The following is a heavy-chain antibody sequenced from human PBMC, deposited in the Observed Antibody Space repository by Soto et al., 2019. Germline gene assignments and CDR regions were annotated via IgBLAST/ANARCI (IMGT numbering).Heavy chain of an antibody. J-gene: IGHJ1*01. V-gene: IGHV3-53*01. D-gene: IGHD3-22*01. CDR3: ARDRVESGYPEYFQH. CDR2: IYSGGST. CDR1: GFTVSSNY. Sequence: EVQLVESGGGLIQPGGSRRLSWAASGFTVSSNYMSWVRQAPGKGLEWVSVIYSGGSTYYADSVKGRFTISRDNSKNTLYLQMNSLRAEDTAVYYCARDRVESGYPEYFQHWGQGTLVTVSS.